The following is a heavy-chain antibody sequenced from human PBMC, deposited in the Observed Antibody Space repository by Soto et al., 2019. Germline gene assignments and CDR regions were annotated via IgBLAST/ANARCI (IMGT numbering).Heavy chain of an antibody. CDR1: GFTFSSYS. Sequence: EFQLVESGGGLVRPGGSLRLSCADSGFTFSSYSMNWVRQAPGQGLQWVSSISSTSNPIFYAESVEGRFTISRDNAKRSLYLQMNSLRVEATAVYYCLRGGRGYTKDDVLDIWGPGTMVTVSS. J-gene: IGHJ3*02. CDR2: ISSTSNPI. CDR3: LRGGRGYTKDDVLDI. D-gene: IGHD2-2*02. V-gene: IGHV3-21*01.